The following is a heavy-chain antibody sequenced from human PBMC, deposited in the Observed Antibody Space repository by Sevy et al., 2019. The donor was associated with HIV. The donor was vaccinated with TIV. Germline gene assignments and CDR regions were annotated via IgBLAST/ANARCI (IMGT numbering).Heavy chain of an antibody. CDR1: RFTFEDSA. D-gene: IGHD6-19*01. CDR3: AKDTSRVVAGTGYFDY. Sequence: GGSLRLSCAASRFTFEDSAMHWVRQAPGKGLEWVSGISWNSATRGYADSVKGRFTISRDNAKNSLYLQMNSLRTEDTALYYCAKDTSRVVAGTGYFDYWGQGTLVTVSS. CDR2: ISWNSATR. J-gene: IGHJ4*02. V-gene: IGHV3-9*01.